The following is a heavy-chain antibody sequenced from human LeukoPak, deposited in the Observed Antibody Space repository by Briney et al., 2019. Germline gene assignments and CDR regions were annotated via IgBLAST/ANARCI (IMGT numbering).Heavy chain of an antibody. CDR2: ISGSGGST. CDR1: GFTVSSNY. V-gene: IGHV3-23*01. CDR3: ANLGRGLLGYCSGGSCYGVFDY. Sequence: PGGSLRLPCAASGFTVSSNYMSWIRQAPGKGLEWVSAISGSGGSTYYADSVKGRFTISRDNSKNTLYLQMNSLRAEDTAVYYCANLGRGLLGYCSGGSCYGVFDYWGQGTLVTVSS. J-gene: IGHJ4*02. D-gene: IGHD2-15*01.